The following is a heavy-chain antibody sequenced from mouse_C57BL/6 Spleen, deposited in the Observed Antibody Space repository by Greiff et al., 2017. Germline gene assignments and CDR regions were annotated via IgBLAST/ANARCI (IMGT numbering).Heavy chain of an antibody. J-gene: IGHJ4*01. CDR1: GYTFTDYY. CDR3: AFITTVTNYAMDY. CDR2: IGPGSGST. D-gene: IGHD1-1*01. V-gene: IGHV1-77*01. Sequence: QVQLQQSGAELVKPGASVKISCKASGYTFTDYYINWVKQRPGQGLEWIGKIGPGSGSTYYNEEFKGKATLTADKSSSTAYMQLSSLTSEDSAVYFCAFITTVTNYAMDYWGQGTSVTVSS.